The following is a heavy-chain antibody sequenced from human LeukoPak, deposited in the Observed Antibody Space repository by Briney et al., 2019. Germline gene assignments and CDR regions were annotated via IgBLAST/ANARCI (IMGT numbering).Heavy chain of an antibody. Sequence: GGSLRLSYAASGFTFSSYAMSWVRQSPGNGLEWVSAISGSGGSTYYADSVKGRFTISRDNSKNTLYLQMNSLRAEVTAVYYCAKDLIAAADYWGQGTLVTVSS. CDR3: AKDLIAAADY. CDR2: ISGSGGST. J-gene: IGHJ4*02. V-gene: IGHV3-23*01. CDR1: GFTFSSYA. D-gene: IGHD6-13*01.